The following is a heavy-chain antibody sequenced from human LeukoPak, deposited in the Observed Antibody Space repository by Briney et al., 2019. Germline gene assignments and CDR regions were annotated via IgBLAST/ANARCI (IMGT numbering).Heavy chain of an antibody. CDR3: ARGRRIFGVVNYYYMDV. CDR2: IYYSGST. V-gene: IGHV4-59*11. CDR1: GGSISSRY. Sequence: SETLSLTCTVSGGSISSRYWSWIRQPPGKGLEWIGYIYYSGSTNYNPSLKSRVTISVDTSKNQFSLKLSSVTAADTAVYYCARGRRIFGVVNYYYMDVWGKGTTVTVSS. J-gene: IGHJ6*03. D-gene: IGHD3-3*01.